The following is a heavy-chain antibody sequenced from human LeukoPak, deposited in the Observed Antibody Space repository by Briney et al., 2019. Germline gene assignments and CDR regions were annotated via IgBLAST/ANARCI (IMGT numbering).Heavy chain of an antibody. J-gene: IGHJ4*02. CDR3: ARDALYSSGWYYFDY. V-gene: IGHV1-46*01. CDR2: INPSGGST. Sequence: ASVTLSFTASGYTFTIYYMHWVRQAPGQGLEWMGIINPSGGSTSYAQKFQGRVTMTRDTSTSTVYMELSSLRSEDTAVYYCARDALYSSGWYYFDYWGQGTLVTVSS. CDR1: GYTFTIYY. D-gene: IGHD6-19*01.